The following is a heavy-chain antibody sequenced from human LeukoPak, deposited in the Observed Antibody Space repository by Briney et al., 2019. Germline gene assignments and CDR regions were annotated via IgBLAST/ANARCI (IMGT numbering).Heavy chain of an antibody. Sequence: ASVKVSCKASGYTFTSYAMHWVRQAPGQRLEWMGWINAGNGNTKYSQKFQGRVTITRDTSASTAYMELSSLRSEDTAVYYCARDLDHSGNYHTFDYWGQGTLVTVSS. V-gene: IGHV1-3*01. CDR1: GYTFTSYA. CDR3: ARDLDHSGNYHTFDY. D-gene: IGHD1-26*01. J-gene: IGHJ4*02. CDR2: INAGNGNT.